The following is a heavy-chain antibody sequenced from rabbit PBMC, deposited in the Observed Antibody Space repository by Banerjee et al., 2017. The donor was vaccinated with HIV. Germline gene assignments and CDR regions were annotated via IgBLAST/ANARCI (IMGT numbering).Heavy chain of an antibody. D-gene: IGHD6-1*01. Sequence: VRQAPGKGLEWIACIYGDSSGSTYYASWAKGRFTISKTSSTTVTLQMTSLTAADTATYFCARGDIWDYDGYPVFKLRGQGTLVTVS. CDR3: ARGDIWDYDGYPVFKL. J-gene: IGHJ4*01. CDR2: IYGDSSGST. V-gene: IGHV1S40*01.